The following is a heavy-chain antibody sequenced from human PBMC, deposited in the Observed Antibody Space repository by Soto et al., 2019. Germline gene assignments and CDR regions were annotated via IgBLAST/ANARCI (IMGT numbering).Heavy chain of an antibody. CDR1: GGSFSGYY. CDR3: AGGPAYYYCGSGYVDS. D-gene: IGHD3-10*01. Sequence: SETLSLTCAVYGGSFSGYYWNWIRRPPGKGLEWIGEINYGGSTTYNPSLKSRVTISVDTSKNQFSLKLTSVTAADTSVYYCAGGPAYYYCGSGYVDSWGQGTLVTVSS. CDR2: INYGGST. J-gene: IGHJ4*02. V-gene: IGHV4-34*01.